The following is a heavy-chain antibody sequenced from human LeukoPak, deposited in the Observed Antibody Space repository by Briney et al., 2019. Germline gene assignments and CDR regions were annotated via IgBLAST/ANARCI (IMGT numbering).Heavy chain of an antibody. J-gene: IGHJ4*02. CDR2: ISAYNGNT. V-gene: IGHV1-18*01. CDR3: ARDPKSITMVRGVMGLRFDY. CDR1: GYTFSSYG. D-gene: IGHD3-10*01. Sequence: ASVKVSCKASGYTFSSYGISWVRQAPGQGLEWMGWISAYNGNTNYAQKFQGRVTMTTDTSTSTAYMELRSLRSDDTAVYYCARDPKSITMVRGVMGLRFDYWGQGTLVTVSS.